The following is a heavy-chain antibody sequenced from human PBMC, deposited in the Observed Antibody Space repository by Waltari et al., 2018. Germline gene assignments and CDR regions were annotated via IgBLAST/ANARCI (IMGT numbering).Heavy chain of an antibody. Sequence: VQLVESGGGVVQPGGSLRLSCAASGFTFSSYGMHWVRQAPGKGLEWVAFIRYDGSNKYYADSVKGRFTISRDNSKNTLYLQMNSLRAEDTAVYYCAKDGGASQYNWFDPWGQGTLVTVSS. J-gene: IGHJ5*02. CDR1: GFTFSSYG. CDR3: AKDGGASQYNWFDP. CDR2: IRYDGSNK. V-gene: IGHV3-30*02. D-gene: IGHD3-16*01.